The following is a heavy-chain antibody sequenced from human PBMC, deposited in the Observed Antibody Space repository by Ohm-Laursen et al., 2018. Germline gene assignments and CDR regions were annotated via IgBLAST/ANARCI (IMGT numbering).Heavy chain of an antibody. Sequence: SETLSLTCTVSGGSISSYYWSWIRQPPGKGLEWIGQIDQSGRTNYNPSLKSLKSGVTISLDTSKNQFSLKARSVTAADTAVYYCARRPYGWYFDLWGRGTLVTVSS. J-gene: IGHJ2*01. D-gene: IGHD4-17*01. CDR3: ARRPYGWYFDL. V-gene: IGHV4-34*01. CDR2: IDQSGRT. CDR1: GGSISSYY.